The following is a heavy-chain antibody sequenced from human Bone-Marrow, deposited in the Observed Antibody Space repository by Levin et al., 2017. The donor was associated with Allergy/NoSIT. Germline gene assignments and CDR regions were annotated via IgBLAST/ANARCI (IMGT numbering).Heavy chain of an antibody. CDR1: GFTFSSYS. CDR3: ARGRRYSSGWGDY. J-gene: IGHJ4*02. D-gene: IGHD6-19*01. V-gene: IGHV3-21*01. CDR2: ISSSSSYI. Sequence: GESLKISCAASGFTFSSYSMNWVRQAPGKGLEWVSSISSSSSYIYYADSVKGRFTISRDNAKNSLYLQMNSLRAEDTAVYYCARGRRYSSGWGDYWGQGTLVTVSS.